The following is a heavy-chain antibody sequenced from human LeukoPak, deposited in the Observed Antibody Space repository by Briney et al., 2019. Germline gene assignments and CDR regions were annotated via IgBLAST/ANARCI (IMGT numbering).Heavy chain of an antibody. CDR2: INHSGST. CDR1: GGSFSGYY. Sequence: PSETLSLTCAVYGGSFSGYYWSWIRQPPGKGLEWIGEINHSGSTNYNPSLKSRVTISVDTSKNQSSLKLSPVTAADTAVYYCAGRGYYYYYMDVWGKGTTVTVSS. V-gene: IGHV4-34*01. CDR3: AGRGYYYYYMDV. J-gene: IGHJ6*03.